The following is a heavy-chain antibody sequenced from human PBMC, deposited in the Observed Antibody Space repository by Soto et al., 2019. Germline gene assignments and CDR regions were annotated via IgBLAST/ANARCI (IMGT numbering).Heavy chain of an antibody. CDR3: ARDRGIAAAGTILYYFDY. V-gene: IGHV3-33*01. CDR2: IWYDGSNK. D-gene: IGHD6-13*01. CDR1: GFTFSSYG. Sequence: QVQLVESGGGVVQPGRSLRLSWAASGFTFSSYGMHWVRQAPGKGLEWVAGIWYDGSNKYYAESVKGRFTISRDNSKNTLYLQMNSLRAEDTAVYYCARDRGIAAAGTILYYFDYWGQGTLVTVSS. J-gene: IGHJ4*02.